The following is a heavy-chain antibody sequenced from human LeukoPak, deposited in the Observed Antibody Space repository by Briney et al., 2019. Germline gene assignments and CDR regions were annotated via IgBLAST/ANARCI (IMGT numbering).Heavy chain of an antibody. CDR3: ARIRDIVVVPTAKYALDV. D-gene: IGHD2-2*01. CDR1: GFSFGKYW. CDR2: ISYDGSNK. Sequence: PGGSLRLSCVASGFSFGKYWMSWVRQAPGKGLEWVAVISYDGSNKYYADSVKGRFTISRDNSKNTLYLQVNSLRAEDTAVYYCARIRDIVVVPTAKYALDVWGQGTTVTVSS. V-gene: IGHV3-30*03. J-gene: IGHJ6*02.